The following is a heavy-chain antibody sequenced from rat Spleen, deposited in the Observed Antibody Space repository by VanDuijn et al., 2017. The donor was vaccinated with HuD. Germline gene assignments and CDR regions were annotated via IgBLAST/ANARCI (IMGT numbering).Heavy chain of an antibody. CDR2: ITSGGSNT. CDR3: AKAGGGSSYFDY. Sequence: EVQLMESGGGLVQPGRSLTLFCAASGFTFNSFSMTWVRQAPKKGLEWVATITSGGSNTYYPDSVKGRFTISRDNAKNTLYLQMDSLNSEDTATYYCAKAGGGSSYFDYWGQGVMVTVSS. J-gene: IGHJ2*01. CDR1: GFTFNSFS. D-gene: IGHD1-11*01. V-gene: IGHV5-25*01.